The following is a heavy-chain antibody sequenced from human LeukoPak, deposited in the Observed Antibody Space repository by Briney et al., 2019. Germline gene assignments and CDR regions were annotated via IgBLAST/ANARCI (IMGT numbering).Heavy chain of an antibody. V-gene: IGHV3-48*03. CDR3: AELGITMIGGV. CDR2: ISSSGSTI. CDR1: GFTFSNYA. D-gene: IGHD3-10*02. J-gene: IGHJ6*04. Sequence: PGGSLRLSCAASGFTFSNYAMNWVRRAPGKGLEWVSYISSSGSTIYYADSVKGRFTISRDNAKNSLYLQMNSLRAEDTAVYYCAELGITMIGGVWGKGTTVTISS.